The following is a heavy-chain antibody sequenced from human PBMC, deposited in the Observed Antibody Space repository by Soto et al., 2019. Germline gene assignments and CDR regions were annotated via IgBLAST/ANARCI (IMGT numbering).Heavy chain of an antibody. CDR1: GYSITNGYY. Sequence: PSETLSLTCAVSGYSITNGYYWGCIRQPPGKGLEWIGSIYHSGNTYYNPSLKSRVTLSIDTSKNQFSLKLRSVTAADTAMYYCARVKLAGRGSFHDWGQGTLVTV. CDR3: ARVKLAGRGSFHD. J-gene: IGHJ4*02. CDR2: IYHSGNT. V-gene: IGHV4-38-2*01. D-gene: IGHD3-3*02.